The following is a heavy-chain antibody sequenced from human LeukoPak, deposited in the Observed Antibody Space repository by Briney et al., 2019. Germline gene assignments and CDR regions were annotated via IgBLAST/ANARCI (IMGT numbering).Heavy chain of an antibody. CDR2: IYYSGSI. J-gene: IGHJ5*02. CDR1: GGSISSYY. Sequence: SETLSLTCTVSGGSISSYYWSWIRQPPGKGLEWIGYIYYSGSINYNPSLKSRVTISVDASKNQFSLKLSSVTAAGTAVYYCAREIVVVVAATRWFDPWGQGTLVTVSS. V-gene: IGHV4-59*01. D-gene: IGHD2-15*01. CDR3: AREIVVVVAATRWFDP.